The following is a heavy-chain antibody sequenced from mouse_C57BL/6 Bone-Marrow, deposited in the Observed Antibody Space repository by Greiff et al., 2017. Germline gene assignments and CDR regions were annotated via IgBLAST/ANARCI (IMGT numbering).Heavy chain of an antibody. Sequence: VQLQESGAELARPGASVKLSCKASGYTFTSYGISWVKQRTGQGLEWIGEIYPRSGNTYYNEKFKGKATLTADKSSSTAYMELRSLTSEDSAVYFCARGDYYAMDYWGQGTSVTVSS. J-gene: IGHJ4*01. CDR2: IYPRSGNT. V-gene: IGHV1-81*01. CDR1: GYTFTSYG. CDR3: ARGDYYAMDY.